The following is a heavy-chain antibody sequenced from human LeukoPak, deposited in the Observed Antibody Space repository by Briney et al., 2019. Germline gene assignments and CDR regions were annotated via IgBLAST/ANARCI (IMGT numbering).Heavy chain of an antibody. CDR1: GLTVSSKY. V-gene: IGHV3-53*01. CDR3: AKKGEKTEWLRFSNWFDP. CDR2: IYSGGTT. J-gene: IGHJ5*02. Sequence: GGSLRLSCAASGLTVSSKYMSWVRQAPGKGLEWVSVIYSGGTTYYADSVKGRFTISRDNSKNTLYLQMNSLRAEDTAVYYCAKKGEKTEWLRFSNWFDPWGQGTLVTVSS. D-gene: IGHD5-12*01.